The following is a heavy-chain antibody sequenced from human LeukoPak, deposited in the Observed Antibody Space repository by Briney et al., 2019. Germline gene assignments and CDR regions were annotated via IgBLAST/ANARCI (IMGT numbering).Heavy chain of an antibody. CDR2: ISGSGGST. CDR3: ASVRLPGDAFDI. CDR1: GYTFTSYY. J-gene: IGHJ3*02. D-gene: IGHD5/OR15-5a*01. Sequence: GASVKVSCKASGYTFTSYYMHWVRQAPGKGLEWVSAISGSGGSTYYAYSVKGRFTISRDNAKNTVYLQMNSLRVEDTAMYFCASVRLPGDAFDIWGQGTRVTVSS. V-gene: IGHV3-23*01.